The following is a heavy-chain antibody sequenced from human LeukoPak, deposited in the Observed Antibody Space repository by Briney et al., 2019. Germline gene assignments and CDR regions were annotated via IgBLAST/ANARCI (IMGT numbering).Heavy chain of an antibody. V-gene: IGHV3-7*01. D-gene: IGHD2-15*01. J-gene: IGHJ3*02. CDR3: TRVFCSGGSCYSDNDAFDI. Sequence: GGSLRLSCVASGFTFSSYWMSWVRQAPGKGLEWVANTKQDDSEIYYVDSVKGRFTISRDNAKNSLYLQMTSLRGEDTAVYYCTRVFCSGGSCYSDNDAFDIWGQGTMVTVSS. CDR2: TKQDDSEI. CDR1: GFTFSSYW.